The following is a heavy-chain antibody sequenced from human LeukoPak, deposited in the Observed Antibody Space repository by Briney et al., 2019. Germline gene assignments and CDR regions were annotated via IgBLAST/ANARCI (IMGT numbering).Heavy chain of an antibody. CDR3: ARTVAYSSSWYSTDYFDY. Sequence: GGSLRLSCAASGFTFSSYDMHWVRQATGKGLEWVSAIGTAGDTYYPGSVKGRFAISRDNAKNSLYLQMNSLRAEDTAVYYCARTVAYSSSWYSTDYFDYWGQGTLVTVSS. V-gene: IGHV3-13*01. D-gene: IGHD6-13*01. J-gene: IGHJ4*02. CDR2: IGTAGDT. CDR1: GFTFSSYD.